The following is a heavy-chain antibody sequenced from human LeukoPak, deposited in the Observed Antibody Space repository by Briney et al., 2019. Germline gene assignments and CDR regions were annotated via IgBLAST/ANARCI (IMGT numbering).Heavy chain of an antibody. Sequence: SETLSLTCTVSGGSISSGDYYWAWIRQPPGKGLEWIGRIYTSGSTNYNPSLKSRVTMSVDTSKNQFSLKLSSVTAADTAVYYCASLRGSGWYYFDYWGQGTLVTVSS. V-gene: IGHV4-39*07. CDR3: ASLRGSGWYYFDY. CDR1: GGSISSGDYY. D-gene: IGHD6-19*01. CDR2: IYTSGST. J-gene: IGHJ4*02.